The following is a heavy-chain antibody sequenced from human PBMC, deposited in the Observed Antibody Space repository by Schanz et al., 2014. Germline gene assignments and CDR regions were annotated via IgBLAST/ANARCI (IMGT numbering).Heavy chain of an antibody. Sequence: QLQLVQSGAEVKKPGSSVKVSCKLSGGTFSSYTISWMRQAPGQGLEWMGKIIPVLNIATYAQRFQGRVSITSDTSTNTAYMELSSLTSDDTAVHYCARGGYSSGWYDRDIAHFDYWGQGTLVTVSS. V-gene: IGHV1-69*02. D-gene: IGHD6-19*01. CDR3: ARGGYSSGWYDRDIAHFDY. J-gene: IGHJ4*02. CDR1: GGTFSSYT. CDR2: IIPVLNIA.